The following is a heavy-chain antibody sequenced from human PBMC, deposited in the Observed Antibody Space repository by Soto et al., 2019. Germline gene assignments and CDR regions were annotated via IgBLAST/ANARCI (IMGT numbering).Heavy chain of an antibody. Sequence: PGGFLRLSWVVSWLSIGNLAMTWVRQAPGEGMEWVVVISGGGQATHYVDSVKGRFNISRDNSKNMVFLQMNSLRIEEAALYFCEKVGVATDGDYLWGQGTVVTVSS. J-gene: IGHJ5*02. CDR1: WLSIGNLA. CDR2: ISGGGQAT. D-gene: IGHD3-3*01. V-gene: IGHV3-23*01. CDR3: EKVGVATDGDYL.